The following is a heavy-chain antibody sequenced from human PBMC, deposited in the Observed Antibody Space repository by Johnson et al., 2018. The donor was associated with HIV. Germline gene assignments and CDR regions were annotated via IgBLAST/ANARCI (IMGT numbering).Heavy chain of an antibody. J-gene: IGHJ3*02. CDR1: GFTFSSYA. D-gene: IGHD6-6*01. Sequence: QVQLVESGGGLVQPGGSLRLSCAASGFTFSSYAMSWVRQAPGKGLEWVAVIWYDGSNKYYGDSVKGRFTISRDNFKNTLYLQMNSLRAEDTAVYYCATLEDSSSPGGYGAFDIWGQGTMVTVSS. CDR2: IWYDGSNK. CDR3: ATLEDSSSPGGYGAFDI. V-gene: IGHV3-33*08.